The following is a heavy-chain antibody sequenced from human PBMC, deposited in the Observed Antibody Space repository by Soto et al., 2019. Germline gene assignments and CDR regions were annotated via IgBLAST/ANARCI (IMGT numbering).Heavy chain of an antibody. V-gene: IGHV4-4*02. J-gene: IGHJ4*02. CDR3: ARSEATGLDY. CDR2: AHHSGRT. Sequence: QVQLQESGPGLVKPSGTLSLTCTVSGGSMSSSNWSNWVRQSPGKGLEWIGEAHHSGRTNYNPSLKSRVTISVDKSKNHFSLKLSSVTAADTAVYYCARSEATGLDYWGQGTLVTVSS. CDR1: GGSMSSSNW. D-gene: IGHD1-26*01.